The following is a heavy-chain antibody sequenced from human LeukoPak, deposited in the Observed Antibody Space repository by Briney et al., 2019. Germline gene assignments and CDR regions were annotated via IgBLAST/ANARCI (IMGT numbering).Heavy chain of an antibody. CDR3: ARGRYDFWSGPREGAFDI. V-gene: IGHV1-69*05. J-gene: IGHJ3*02. D-gene: IGHD3-3*01. CDR2: IIPIFGTA. CDR1: GGTFSSYA. Sequence: SVKVSCKASGGTFSSYAISWVRQAPGQGLEWMGRIIPIFGTANYAQKLQGRVTITTDESTSTAYMELSSLRSEDTAVYYCARGRYDFWSGPREGAFDIWGQGTMVTVSS.